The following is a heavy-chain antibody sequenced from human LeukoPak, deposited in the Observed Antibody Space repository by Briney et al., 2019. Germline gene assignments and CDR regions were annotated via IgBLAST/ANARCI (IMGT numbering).Heavy chain of an antibody. CDR2: ISGSGVST. CDR1: GFRFSSYA. D-gene: IGHD1-26*01. V-gene: IGHV3-23*01. J-gene: IGHJ4*02. CDR3: ARVPYLELLRGDY. Sequence: GGSLRLSCAASGFRFSSYAMSWVRQAPGKGLEWVSAISGSGVSTYYADSVKGRFTISRDNAKNSLYLQMNSLRAEDTAVYYCARVPYLELLRGDYWGQGTLVTVSS.